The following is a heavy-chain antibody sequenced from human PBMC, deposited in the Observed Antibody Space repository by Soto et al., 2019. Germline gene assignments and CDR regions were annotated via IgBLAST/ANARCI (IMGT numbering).Heavy chain of an antibody. J-gene: IGHJ5*02. CDR3: ARGGFSSPFDP. D-gene: IGHD2-2*01. V-gene: IGHV4-59*01. Sequence: PSETLSLTCTVSGGSISSYYWSWIRQPPGKGLEWIGYIYYSGSTNYNPSLKSRVTISVDTSKNQFSLKLSSVTAADTAVYYCARGGFSSPFDPWGQGTLVTVSS. CDR2: IYYSGST. CDR1: GGSISSYY.